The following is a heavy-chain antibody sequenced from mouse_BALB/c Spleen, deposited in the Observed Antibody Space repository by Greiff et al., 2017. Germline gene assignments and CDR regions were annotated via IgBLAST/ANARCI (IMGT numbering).Heavy chain of an antibody. CDR2: ISSGGST. V-gene: IGHV5-6-5*01. Sequence: EVQLVESGGGLVKPGGSLKLSCAASGFTFSSYAMSWVRQTPEKRLEWVASISSGGSTYYPDSVKGRFTISRDNARNILYLQMSSLRSEDTAMYYCARSHLDGSSYYAMDYWGQGTSVTVSS. D-gene: IGHD1-1*01. CDR1: GFTFSSYA. CDR3: ARSHLDGSSYYAMDY. J-gene: IGHJ4*01.